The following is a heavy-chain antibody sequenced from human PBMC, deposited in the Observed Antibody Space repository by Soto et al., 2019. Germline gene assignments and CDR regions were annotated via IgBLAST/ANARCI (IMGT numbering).Heavy chain of an antibody. D-gene: IGHD6-13*01. V-gene: IGHV1-18*01. J-gene: IGHJ5*02. CDR2: ISAYNGNT. CDR3: ARDEIAAAGLNWFDP. Sequence: ASVKVSCKASGYTFTSYGISWVRQAPGQGLEWMGWISAYNGNTSYAQKLQGRVTMTTDTSTSTAYMELRSLRSDDTAVYYCARDEIAAAGLNWFDPWGQGTLVTVSS. CDR1: GYTFTSYG.